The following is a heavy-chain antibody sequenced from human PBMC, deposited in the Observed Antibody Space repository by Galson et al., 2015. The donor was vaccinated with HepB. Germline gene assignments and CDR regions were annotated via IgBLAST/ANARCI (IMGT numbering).Heavy chain of an antibody. V-gene: IGHV1-69*06. Sequence: SVKVSCKASGDTFSSYSISWVRQAPGQGLEWMGGIIPIFGTAKYAQKFQGRVTITADKSTSTAYMELSSLRSEDTAVYYCARENLDCTGGSCYVTHFDYWGQGILVTVSS. D-gene: IGHD2-15*01. CDR2: IIPIFGTA. CDR1: GDTFSSYS. CDR3: ARENLDCTGGSCYVTHFDY. J-gene: IGHJ4*02.